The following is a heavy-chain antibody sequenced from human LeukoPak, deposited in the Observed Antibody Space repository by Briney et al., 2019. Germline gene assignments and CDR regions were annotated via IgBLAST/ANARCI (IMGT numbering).Heavy chain of an antibody. J-gene: IGHJ3*02. D-gene: IGHD3-22*01. CDR2: IYTDGSST. Sequence: YPGGSLRLSCAASGFTFSSYWMHWVRQAPGKGLVWVSRIYTDGSSTDYADSADSVKGRFTISRDNAKNTLYLQMNSLRAEDTAVYYCARVKYYSDSNGFQVYAFDIWGQGTMVTVSS. CDR1: GFTFSSYW. CDR3: ARVKYYSDSNGFQVYAFDI. V-gene: IGHV3-74*01.